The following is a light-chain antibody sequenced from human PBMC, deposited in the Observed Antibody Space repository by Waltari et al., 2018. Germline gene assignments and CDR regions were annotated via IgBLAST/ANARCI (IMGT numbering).Light chain of an antibody. CDR1: SRDVGFYNY. J-gene: IGLJ3*02. CDR3: NSYTGSSSWV. V-gene: IGLV2-14*01. CDR2: VVS. Sequence: QSALTQPTSVSGSPGPSIPISCTGPSRDVGFYNYVSRYQQYPGKVPQRLIYVVSDRPSGVSSRFSGSKSGNTASLTISGLQADDEADYYCNSYTGSSSWVFGGGTKLTVL.